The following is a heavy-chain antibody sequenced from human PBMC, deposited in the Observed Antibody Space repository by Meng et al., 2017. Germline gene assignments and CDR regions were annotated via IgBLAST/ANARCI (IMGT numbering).Heavy chain of an antibody. J-gene: IGHJ4*02. CDR3: ARLLRPYSSSSNFDY. D-gene: IGHD6-6*01. V-gene: IGHV1-18*01. Sequence: QVQSGDAGTKPEAAAQAPCIASDYTFNSYGNSWMRRAPREGREWLGWISANNANTNYTQYLQGRVTMTTDTSTSTAYMELRSLRAEDTAVYYCARLLRPYSSSSNFDYWGQGTLVTVSS. CDR1: DYTFNSYG. CDR2: ISANNANT.